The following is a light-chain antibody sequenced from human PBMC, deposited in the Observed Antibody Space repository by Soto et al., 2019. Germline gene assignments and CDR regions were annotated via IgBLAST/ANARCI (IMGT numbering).Light chain of an antibody. CDR1: QSVSSN. J-gene: IGKJ3*01. V-gene: IGKV3-15*01. CDR3: QQYNKWPPLFT. CDR2: GAS. Sequence: IVMTQSPATLSVSPGERATLSCRASQSVSSNLAWYQQKPGQAPRLLIYGASTRATGIPARFSGSGSGTEFTLTISSLQSDDCSVYYCQQYNKWPPLFTFGPGTKVDIK.